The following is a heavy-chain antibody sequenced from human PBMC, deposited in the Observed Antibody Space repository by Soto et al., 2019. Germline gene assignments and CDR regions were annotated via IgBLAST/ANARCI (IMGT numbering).Heavy chain of an antibody. D-gene: IGHD3-10*01. CDR3: ARGVTLVRGVIHTPYFDY. CDR2: IKYSGTT. Sequence: SETLSLTCTVSGGSISSGDYYWSWIRQPPGKGLEWIACIKYSGTTFYNPSLKSRVTLSVDTSKNQFALKLSSVTAAETAVYYCARGVTLVRGVIHTPYFDYWGQGALVTVSS. CDR1: GGSISSGDYY. V-gene: IGHV4-39*01. J-gene: IGHJ4*02.